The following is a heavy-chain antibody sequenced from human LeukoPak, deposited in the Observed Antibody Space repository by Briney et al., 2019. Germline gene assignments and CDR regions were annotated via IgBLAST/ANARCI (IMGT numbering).Heavy chain of an antibody. J-gene: IGHJ4*02. D-gene: IGHD6-6*01. CDR2: IYYSGST. CDR1: GGSISSSSYY. CDR3: ARVSAAARPDY. Sequence: SETLSLTCTVSGGSISSSSYYWGWIRQPPGKGLEWIGSIYYSGSTYYNPSLKSRVTISVDTSKNQFSLKLSSVTAADTAVYYCARVSAAARPDYWGQGTLVTVSS. V-gene: IGHV4-39*07.